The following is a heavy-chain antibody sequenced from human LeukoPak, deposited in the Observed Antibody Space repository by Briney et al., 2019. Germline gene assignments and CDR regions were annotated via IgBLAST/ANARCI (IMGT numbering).Heavy chain of an antibody. J-gene: IGHJ4*02. Sequence: PTGGSLRLSCAASGFTFSRYAMSWVRQAPGKGLEWVSTFGNSAHYADSVKGRFTISRDNAKNSLYLQMNSLRAEDTAVYYCARDMKRWLQSFDYWGQGTLVTVSS. V-gene: IGHV3-23*01. D-gene: IGHD5-24*01. CDR3: ARDMKRWLQSFDY. CDR2: FGNSA. CDR1: GFTFSRYA.